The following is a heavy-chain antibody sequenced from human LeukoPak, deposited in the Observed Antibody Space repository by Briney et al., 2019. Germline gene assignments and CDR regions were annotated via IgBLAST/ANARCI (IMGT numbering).Heavy chain of an antibody. V-gene: IGHV4-59*08. CDR2: IYYSGST. D-gene: IGHD3-22*01. CDR3: ARLVYDSSGYFYLDH. CDR1: GGSISSYY. Sequence: PSETLSLTCTVSGGSISSYYWSWIRQPPGKGLEWIGYIYYSGSTNYNPSLKSRVTMSVDTSKKHFSLMLTSVTAADTAVYYCARLVYDSSGYFYLDHWGQGTLVTVSS. J-gene: IGHJ4*02.